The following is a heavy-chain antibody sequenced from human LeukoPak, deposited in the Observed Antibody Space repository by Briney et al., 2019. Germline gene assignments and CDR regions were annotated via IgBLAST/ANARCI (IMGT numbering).Heavy chain of an antibody. CDR2: INHSGST. D-gene: IGHD3-22*01. Sequence: SSETLSLTCAVYGGSFSGYYWSWIRQPPGKGLEWIGEINHSGSTNYNPSLKSRVTISVDTSKNQFSLKLSSVTAADTAVYYCARGMRDSSGYSLDYWGQGTLVTVSS. CDR1: GGSFSGYY. V-gene: IGHV4-34*01. J-gene: IGHJ4*02. CDR3: ARGMRDSSGYSLDY.